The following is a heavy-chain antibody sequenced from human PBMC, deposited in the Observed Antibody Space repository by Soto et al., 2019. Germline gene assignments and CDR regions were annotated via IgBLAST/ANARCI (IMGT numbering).Heavy chain of an antibody. Sequence: EVQLVESGGGLVQPGRSLRLSCVASGFSFDDYAMHWVRQAPGKGLEWVSGISWNSGNIGYADSVKGRFTISRDNAKSSLHLQMNSLRTEDTALYYCAIVRTVTTPFDYWGQGTLVTVSS. V-gene: IGHV3-9*01. J-gene: IGHJ4*02. CDR2: ISWNSGNI. CDR3: AIVRTVTTPFDY. CDR1: GFSFDDYA. D-gene: IGHD4-17*01.